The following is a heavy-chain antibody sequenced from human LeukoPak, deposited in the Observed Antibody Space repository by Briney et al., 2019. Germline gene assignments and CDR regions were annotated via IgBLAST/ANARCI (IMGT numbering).Heavy chain of an antibody. V-gene: IGHV3-23*01. CDR3: TKELHVAVAVADYYYFYMAV. CDR1: GFAFSSFA. D-gene: IGHD6-19*01. CDR2: INGGGNTT. Sequence: GGSLRLSCAASGFAFSSFAMGWVRQSPGKGLEWLSTINGGGNTTFYADSVKGRFTISRDNSKSTLYLHMYSLTPDDTAIYYCTKELHVAVAVADYYYFYMAVGGRGTAVTVSS. J-gene: IGHJ6*03.